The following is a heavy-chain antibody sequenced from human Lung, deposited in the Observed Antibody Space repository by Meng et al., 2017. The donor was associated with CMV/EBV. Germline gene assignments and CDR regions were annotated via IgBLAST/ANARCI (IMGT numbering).Heavy chain of an antibody. J-gene: IGHJ4*02. CDR1: GFTFSNAW. CDR2: IESKTDGGTT. Sequence: ESXKISXAASGFTFSNAWMSWVRQAPGKGLEWVGRIESKTDGGTTDYAAPVKGRFTISRDDSKNTLYLQMNSLKNEDTAVYYCSTEGTYYDFSSGYNEKYYFDYWGQGTXVTVSS. D-gene: IGHD3-3*01. CDR3: STEGTYYDFSSGYNEKYYFDY. V-gene: IGHV3-15*04.